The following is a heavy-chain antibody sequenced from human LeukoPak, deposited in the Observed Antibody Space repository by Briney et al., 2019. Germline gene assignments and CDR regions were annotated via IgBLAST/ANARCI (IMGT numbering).Heavy chain of an antibody. CDR2: IRYDGSNK. D-gene: IGHD1-26*01. Sequence: GGSLRLSCAASGFSVSAYGMHWVRQAPGKGLEGIAFIRYDGSNKYYADSVKGRLTISRDNAKNTLYLQMYSLRAEDTAVYYCVKDYTRGGNYLNDAFDIRGPGTMVAVSS. CDR3: VKDYTRGGNYLNDAFDI. V-gene: IGHV3-30*02. CDR1: GFSVSAYG. J-gene: IGHJ3*02.